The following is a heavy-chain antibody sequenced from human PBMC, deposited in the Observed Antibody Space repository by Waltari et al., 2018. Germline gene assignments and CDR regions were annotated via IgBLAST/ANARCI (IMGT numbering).Heavy chain of an antibody. D-gene: IGHD3-22*01. J-gene: IGHJ3*02. V-gene: IGHV3-21*01. CDR1: GFTFRYCT. Sequence: VQLVESGGGLVRPGGSLRLSCAASGFTFRYCTMNWVRQAPGKGPEWISFITSDGTHTTYADSVRGRFTISRDNAKNSLFLQINSLRADDTAVYYCARDRRPTLILGSGAFDIWGQGIKVNVSS. CDR2: ITSDGTHT. CDR3: ARDRRPTLILGSGAFDI.